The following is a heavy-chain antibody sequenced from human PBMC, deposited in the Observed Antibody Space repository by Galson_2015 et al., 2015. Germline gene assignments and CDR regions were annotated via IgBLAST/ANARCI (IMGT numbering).Heavy chain of an antibody. CDR3: ARENGSGWYSRVLGYFDL. Sequence: SVKVSCKASGYTFTGYYMHWVRQAPGQGLEWMGRINPNSGGTNYAQKFQGRVTMTRDTSISTAYMELSRLRSDDTAVYYCARENGSGWYSRVLGYFDLWGRGTLVTVSS. V-gene: IGHV1-2*06. CDR2: INPNSGGT. J-gene: IGHJ2*01. D-gene: IGHD6-19*01. CDR1: GYTFTGYY.